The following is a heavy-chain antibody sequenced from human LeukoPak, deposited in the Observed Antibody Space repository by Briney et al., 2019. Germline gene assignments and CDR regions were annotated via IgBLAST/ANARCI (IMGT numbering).Heavy chain of an antibody. D-gene: IGHD2-15*01. CDR1: GLIFSNFW. J-gene: IGHJ6*03. CDR3: ARVVAGGGTLYYYYMDV. Sequence: PGGSLRLSCAASGLIFSNFWMNWVRQAPGKGLEWVVNIKEDGNEKYYVDSVKGRFTISRDNAKNSLYLQMNSLRAEDTAVYYCARVVAGGGTLYYYYMDVWGKGTTVTVSS. CDR2: IKEDGNEK. V-gene: IGHV3-7*01.